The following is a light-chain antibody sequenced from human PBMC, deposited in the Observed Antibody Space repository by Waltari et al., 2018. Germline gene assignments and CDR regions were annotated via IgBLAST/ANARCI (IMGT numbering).Light chain of an antibody. CDR1: SGDFSGYDY. Sequence: QSALTQPASVSGSPGQSITIPCSGSSGDFSGYDYVSWYQHHPAEAPRVLMDDVGKRPSGISARFSGSKSGNTASLTISGLQAEDEATYFCSSFTTDRTWVFGGGTKVIV. CDR3: SSFTTDRTWV. V-gene: IGLV2-14*01. CDR2: DVG. J-gene: IGLJ3*02.